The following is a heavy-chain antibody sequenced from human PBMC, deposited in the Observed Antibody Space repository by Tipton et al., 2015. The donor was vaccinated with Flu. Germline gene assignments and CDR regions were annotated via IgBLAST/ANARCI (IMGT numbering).Heavy chain of an antibody. D-gene: IGHD2-15*01. J-gene: IGHJ3*02. Sequence: TLSLTCAVYGGSFSGYYWSWIRQPPGKGLEWIGEINHSGSTNYNPSLKSRVTISVDTSKNQFSLKPSSVTAADTAVYYCARGLGVVVAVAFDIWGQGTMVTVSS. V-gene: IGHV4-34*01. CDR2: INHSGST. CDR1: GGSFSGYY. CDR3: ARGLGVVVAVAFDI.